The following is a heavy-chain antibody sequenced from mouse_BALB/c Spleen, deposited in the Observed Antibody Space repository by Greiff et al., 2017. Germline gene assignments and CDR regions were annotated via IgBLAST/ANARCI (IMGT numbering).Heavy chain of an antibody. D-gene: IGHD2-14*01. J-gene: IGHJ3*01. CDR1: GFTFSSYA. CDR3: AREGDRAY. CDR2: ISSGGSYT. V-gene: IGHV5-9-4*01. Sequence: VQLKESGGGLVKPGGSLKLSCAASGFTFSSYAMSWVRQSPEKRLEWVAEISSGGSYTYYPDTVTGRFTISRDNAKNTLYLEMSSLRSEDTAMYYCAREGDRAYWGQGTLVTVSA.